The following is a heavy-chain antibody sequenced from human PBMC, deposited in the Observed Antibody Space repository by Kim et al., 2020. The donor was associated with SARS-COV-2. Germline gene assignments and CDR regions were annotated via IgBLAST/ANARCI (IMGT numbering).Heavy chain of an antibody. CDR2: IYYSGST. Sequence: SETLSLTCAVSGGSFSSYSWSWIRQPPGKGLEWIGDIYYSGSTNYNPSLKSRLTIAVDTSKNQFSLKLSSVTAADTAVYYCARALAGTILGVVVDSDAWGDGTTVTASS. J-gene: IGHJ6*02. CDR1: GGSFSSYS. D-gene: IGHD3-3*01. CDR3: ARALAGTILGVVVDSDA. V-gene: IGHV4-59*13.